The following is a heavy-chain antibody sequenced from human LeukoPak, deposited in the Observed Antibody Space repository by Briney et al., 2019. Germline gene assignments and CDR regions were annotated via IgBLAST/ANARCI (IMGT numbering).Heavy chain of an antibody. CDR2: INHSGST. D-gene: IGHD4/OR15-4a*01. J-gene: IGHJ6*03. CDR3: ARGRAPRNYYYYYYMDV. V-gene: IGHV4-34*01. CDR1: GGSFGGYY. Sequence: PSETLSLTCAVYGGSFGGYYWSWIRQPPGKGLEWIGEINHSGSTNYNPSLKSRVTISVDTSKNQFSLKLSSVTAADTAVYYCARGRAPRNYYYYYYMDVWGKGTTVTVSS.